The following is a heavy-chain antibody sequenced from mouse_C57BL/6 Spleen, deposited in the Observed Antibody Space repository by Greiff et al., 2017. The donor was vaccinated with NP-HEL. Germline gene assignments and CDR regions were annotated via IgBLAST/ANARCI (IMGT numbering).Heavy chain of an antibody. D-gene: IGHD2-5*01. CDR1: GFTFTDYY. CDR3: ARSYSNYPWYFDY. CDR2: IRNKANGYTT. V-gene: IGHV7-3*01. Sequence: EVKLMESGGGLVQPGGSLSLSCAASGFTFTDYYMSWVRQPPGKALEWLGFIRNKANGYTTEYSASVKGRFTISRDNSQSILYLQMNALRAEDSATYYCARSYSNYPWYFDYWGQGTTLTVSS. J-gene: IGHJ2*01.